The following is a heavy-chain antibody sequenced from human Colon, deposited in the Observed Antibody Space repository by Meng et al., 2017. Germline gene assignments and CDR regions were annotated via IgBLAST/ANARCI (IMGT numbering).Heavy chain of an antibody. V-gene: IGHV4-4*02. Sequence: SDAGLWKPAGSHALASVVSWYSVSSRNGWTWVGPPPGKGLEWIGEIHHGESTNYNPSLKSRVTISVDKSNNQFSLKLTSVTAADTAVYYCARHISILGQRGFDYWGQGTLVTVSS. J-gene: IGHJ4*02. CDR2: IHHGEST. D-gene: IGHD3/OR15-3a*01. CDR3: ARHISILGQRGFDY. CDR1: WYSVSSRNG.